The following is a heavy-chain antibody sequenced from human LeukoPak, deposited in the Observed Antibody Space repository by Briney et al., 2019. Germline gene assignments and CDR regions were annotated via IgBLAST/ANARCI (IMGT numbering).Heavy chain of an antibody. Sequence: GESLKISCQASGYSFTDYWIGWVRQVPGGGLDWMGTVYPGDSTTRYGPSFQGHVTISADESTTTAYLQWTTLQASDTAIYYCALHDYGDMTGYWGQGTLVTVSS. CDR2: VYPGDSTT. J-gene: IGHJ4*02. V-gene: IGHV5-51*01. CDR3: ALHDYGDMTGY. D-gene: IGHD4-17*01. CDR1: GYSFTDYW.